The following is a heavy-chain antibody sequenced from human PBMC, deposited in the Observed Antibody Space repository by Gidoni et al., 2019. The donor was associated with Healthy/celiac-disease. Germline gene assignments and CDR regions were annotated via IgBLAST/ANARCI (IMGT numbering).Heavy chain of an antibody. V-gene: IGHV3-33*01. D-gene: IGHD6-13*01. CDR1: GFTFSSYG. J-gene: IGHJ3*02. CDR3: ARDSPYSSSWYPGAFDI. CDR2: IWYDGSNK. Sequence: QVQLVESGGGVVQPGWSLRLSCSASGFTFSSYGLHWVRQAPGKGLEWVAVIWYDGSNKDYADSVKGRFTISRDNSKNTLYLQMNSLRAEDTAVYYCARDSPYSSSWYPGAFDIWGQGTMVTVSS.